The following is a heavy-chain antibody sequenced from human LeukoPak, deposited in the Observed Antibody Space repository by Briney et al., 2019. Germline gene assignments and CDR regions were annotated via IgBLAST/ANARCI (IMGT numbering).Heavy chain of an antibody. Sequence: GGSLRLSCAASGFTFSSYWMSWVRQAPGKGLEWVGYINVYGSEKFYVDSVKGRFSISRDNAKNSLYLQMNSLRAADTAVYYCARDYRSVRGVATDYWGQGTLVTVSS. J-gene: IGHJ4*02. D-gene: IGHD3-10*01. CDR2: INVYGSEK. V-gene: IGHV3-7*03. CDR1: GFTFSSYW. CDR3: ARDYRSVRGVATDY.